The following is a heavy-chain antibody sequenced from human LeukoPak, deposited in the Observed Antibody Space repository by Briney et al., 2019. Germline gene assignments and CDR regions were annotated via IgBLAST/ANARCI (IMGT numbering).Heavy chain of an antibody. Sequence: SETLSLTCAGYGGSFSGYYWSWIRQPPGKGLEWIGEINHSGSTNYNPSLKSRVTISVDTSKNQFSLKLSSVTAADTAVYYCARGRRYFDWLLRGYYFDHWGQGTLVTVSS. CDR2: INHSGST. CDR3: ARGRRYFDWLLRGYYFDH. V-gene: IGHV4-34*01. J-gene: IGHJ4*02. D-gene: IGHD3-9*01. CDR1: GGSFSGYY.